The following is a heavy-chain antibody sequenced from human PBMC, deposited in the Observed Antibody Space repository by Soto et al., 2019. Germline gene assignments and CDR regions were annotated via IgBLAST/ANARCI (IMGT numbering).Heavy chain of an antibody. J-gene: IGHJ4*02. D-gene: IGHD2-15*01. CDR1: GGSISSGGYY. Sequence: SETLSLTCTVSGGSISSGGYYWSWIRQHPGKGLEWIGYIYYSGSTYYNPSLKSRVTISVDTSKNQFSLKLSSVTAADTAVYYCARYCSGGSCYYFDYWGQGTLVTVSS. CDR3: ARYCSGGSCYYFDY. V-gene: IGHV4-31*03. CDR2: IYYSGST.